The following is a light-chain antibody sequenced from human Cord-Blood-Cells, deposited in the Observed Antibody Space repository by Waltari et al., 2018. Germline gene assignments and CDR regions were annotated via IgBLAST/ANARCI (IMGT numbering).Light chain of an antibody. CDR3: VLYMGSGISV. CDR1: SGSVSTSYY. V-gene: IGLV8-61*01. CDR2: SKN. Sequence: QTVVTQEPSFSVSPGGTVTLTCGLSSGSVSTSYYPSWYQQTPGQAPRTLSYSKNPRSSGVTVRFSGSILGNKAALTITGAQADDESDYYCVLYMGSGISVFGGGTKLTVL. J-gene: IGLJ3*02.